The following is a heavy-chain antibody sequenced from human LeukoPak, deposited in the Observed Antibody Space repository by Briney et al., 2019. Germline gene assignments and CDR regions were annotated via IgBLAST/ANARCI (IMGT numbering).Heavy chain of an antibody. V-gene: IGHV3-21*01. CDR1: GFTFSSYS. J-gene: IGHJ4*02. Sequence: PGGSLRLSCAASGFTFSSYSMNWVRQAPGKGLEWVSSISSSSSYIYYADSVKGRFTISRDNAKSSLYLQMNSLRAEDTAVYYCASMNLGYCSGGSCEGDYWGQGTLVTVSS. CDR3: ASMNLGYCSGGSCEGDY. CDR2: ISSSSSYI. D-gene: IGHD2-15*01.